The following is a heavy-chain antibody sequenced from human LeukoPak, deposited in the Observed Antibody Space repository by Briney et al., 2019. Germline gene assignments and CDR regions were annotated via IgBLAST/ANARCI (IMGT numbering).Heavy chain of an antibody. CDR2: IWHDGSNK. J-gene: IGHJ4*02. V-gene: IGHV3-33*06. Sequence: PGRSLRLSCAAYGFNFSNYGMHWVRQAQGKGLEWVAVIWHDGSNKYYKDSVKGRFTISRDNSKNTVSLQMNSLRAEDTAVYYCANNFDYWGQGTLVTVSS. CDR1: GFNFSNYG. CDR3: ANNFDY.